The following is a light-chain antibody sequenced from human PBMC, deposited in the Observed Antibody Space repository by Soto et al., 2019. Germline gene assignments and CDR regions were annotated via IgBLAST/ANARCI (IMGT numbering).Light chain of an antibody. Sequence: EIVLTQPPGPLSVSLGDRVTLSCRASQTVNNNYLAWYQQKPGQAPRLLIYGASTPATGTPARFSGSGSGTHFTLTVSRLEPEDFAVYYCQQYGGSAPWTFGPGTKVDMK. CDR2: GAS. CDR3: QQYGGSAPWT. J-gene: IGKJ1*01. V-gene: IGKV3-20*01. CDR1: QTVNNNY.